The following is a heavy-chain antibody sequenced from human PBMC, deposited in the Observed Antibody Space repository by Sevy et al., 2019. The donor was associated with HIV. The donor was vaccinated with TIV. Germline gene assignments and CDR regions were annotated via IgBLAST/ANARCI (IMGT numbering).Heavy chain of an antibody. D-gene: IGHD3-3*01. CDR1: GGSISSYY. CDR3: ARDPNPLRDFWSGYYRRGPYGMDV. V-gene: IGHV4-4*07. J-gene: IGHJ6*02. CDR2: IYTSGST. Sequence: SETLSLTCTVSGGSISSYYWSWIRQPAGKGLEWIGRIYTSGSTNYNPSLRSRVTRSVDTSKNQFSMKLSSVTAADTAVYYCARDPNPLRDFWSGYYRRGPYGMDVWGQGTTVTVSS.